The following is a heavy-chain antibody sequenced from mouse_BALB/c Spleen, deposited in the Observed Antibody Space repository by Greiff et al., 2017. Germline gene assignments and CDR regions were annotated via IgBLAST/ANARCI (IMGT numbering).Heavy chain of an antibody. Sequence: VQLQESGPGLVAPSQSLSITCTVSGFSLTSYGVHWVRQPPGKGLEWLGVIWAGGSTNYNSALMSRLSISKDNSKSQVFLKMNSLQTDDTAMYYCARAYYGNYDFDYRGQGTTLTVSS. CDR3: ARAYYGNYDFDY. D-gene: IGHD2-10*01. CDR2: IWAGGST. J-gene: IGHJ2*01. V-gene: IGHV2-9*02. CDR1: GFSLTSYG.